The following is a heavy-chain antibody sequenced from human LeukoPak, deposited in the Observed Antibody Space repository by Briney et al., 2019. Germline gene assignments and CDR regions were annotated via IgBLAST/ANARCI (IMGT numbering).Heavy chain of an antibody. V-gene: IGHV4-34*01. J-gene: IGHJ4*02. CDR2: INHSGST. CDR1: GGSFSGYY. D-gene: IGHD6-19*01. CDR3: ARLGYSSGWYYFDY. Sequence: SETLSLTCAVYGGSFSGYYWSWIRQPPGKGLEWIGEINHSGSTNYNPSLKSRVTISVDTSKNQFSLKLSSVTAADTAVYYCARLGYSSGWYYFDYWGQGTLVTVSS.